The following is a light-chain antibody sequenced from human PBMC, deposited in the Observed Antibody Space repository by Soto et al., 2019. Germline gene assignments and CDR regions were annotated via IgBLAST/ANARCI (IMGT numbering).Light chain of an antibody. CDR3: NSYTTSETYV. CDR1: NSDVGSYNR. V-gene: IGLV2-14*01. J-gene: IGLJ1*01. CDR2: DVN. Sequence: QSALTQPASVSGSPGQSITISCTGTNSDVGSYNRVSWYQQPPGTAPKLIIYDVNNRPSGVSYRFSGSKSGNTASLTISGLQAEDEADYYCNSYTTSETYVFGTGTKVTLL.